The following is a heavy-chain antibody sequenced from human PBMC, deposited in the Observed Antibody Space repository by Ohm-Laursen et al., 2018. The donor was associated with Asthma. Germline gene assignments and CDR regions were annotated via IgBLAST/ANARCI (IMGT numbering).Heavy chain of an antibody. Sequence: ASVKVSCKVSGYSVTSYAFSWVRQAPGQRPEWMGWIYIANTNYAPKFRDRVTMTTDTSTSTLYMELRRLKSDDTAVYYCVRDVVDRFDDWGQGSLVIVSS. CDR3: VRDVVDRFDD. J-gene: IGHJ4*02. V-gene: IGHV1-18*01. CDR2: IYIANT. CDR1: GYSVTSYA. D-gene: IGHD2-21*01.